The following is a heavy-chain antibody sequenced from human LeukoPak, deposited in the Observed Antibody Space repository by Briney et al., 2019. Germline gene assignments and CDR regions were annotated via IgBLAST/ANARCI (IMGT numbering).Heavy chain of an antibody. CDR1: GFTFSSYW. V-gene: IGHV3-7*01. CDR2: IEQHGSDK. D-gene: IGHD4-11*01. CDR3: ARDHDYRFDY. J-gene: IGHJ4*02. Sequence: PGGSLRLSCAASGFTFSSYWMSWVRQAPGKGLEWVAKIEQHGSDKYHVDSVKGRFTISRDNAKNSLYLQMNSLRAEGTAVYYCARDHDYRFDYWGQGTLVTVSS.